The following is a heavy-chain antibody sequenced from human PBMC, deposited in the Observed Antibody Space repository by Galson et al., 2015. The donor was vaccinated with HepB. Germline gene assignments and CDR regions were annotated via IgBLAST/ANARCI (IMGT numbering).Heavy chain of an antibody. CDR3: AREGGTGYPFDTFDI. V-gene: IGHV1-3*01. CDR2: INVGNGNT. Sequence: SVKVSCKASGYTFTNYAINWVRQAPGQGLEWMGWINVGNGNTKHSQKFQGRLTVTRDISASTVYMELSSLRSEDTAVYYCAREGGTGYPFDTFDIWGQGTMVTVSS. D-gene: IGHD3/OR15-3a*01. CDR1: GYTFTNYA. J-gene: IGHJ3*02.